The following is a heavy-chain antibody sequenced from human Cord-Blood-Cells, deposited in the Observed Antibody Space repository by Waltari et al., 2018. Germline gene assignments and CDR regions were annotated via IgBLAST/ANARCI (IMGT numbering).Heavy chain of an antibody. Sequence: QVQLVQSGAEVKKPGASVKVSCKVSGYTLTELSMHWGRQAPGRGLEWMGGFGPAAGETSYAQKFQGRVTMTEDTSTDTAYMELSSLRSEYTAVYYCATRGYSSAFDIWGQGTMVTVSS. D-gene: IGHD6-13*01. CDR1: GYTLTELS. J-gene: IGHJ3*02. V-gene: IGHV1-24*01. CDR3: ATRGYSSAFDI. CDR2: FGPAAGET.